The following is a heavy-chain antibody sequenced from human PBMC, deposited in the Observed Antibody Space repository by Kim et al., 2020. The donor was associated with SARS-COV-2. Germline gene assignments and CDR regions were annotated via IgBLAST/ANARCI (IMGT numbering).Heavy chain of an antibody. J-gene: IGHJ4*02. CDR2: IYYSGST. CDR1: GGSISSYY. Sequence: SETLSLTCTVSGGSISSYYWSWIRQPPGKGLEWIGYIYYSGSTNYNPSLKSRVTISVDTSKNQFSLKLSSVTAADTAVYYCARWVGADGSGSYYKSYYFDYWGQGTLVTVSS. V-gene: IGHV4-59*13. D-gene: IGHD3-10*01. CDR3: ARWVGADGSGSYYKSYYFDY.